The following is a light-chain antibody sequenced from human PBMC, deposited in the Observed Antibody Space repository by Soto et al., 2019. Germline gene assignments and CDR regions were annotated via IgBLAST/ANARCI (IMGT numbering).Light chain of an antibody. CDR2: GNS. CDR1: SSNIGAGYD. Sequence: QSVLTQPPSVSGAPGQKVIISCTASSSNIGAGYDVHWYQQLLGTAPKLLIYGNSNRPSGVPDRLSGSKSGTSGSLAITGLKVEDADDYNCKSYDSSLSTAVFGGGTKVTVL. V-gene: IGLV1-40*01. J-gene: IGLJ3*02. CDR3: KSYDSSLSTAV.